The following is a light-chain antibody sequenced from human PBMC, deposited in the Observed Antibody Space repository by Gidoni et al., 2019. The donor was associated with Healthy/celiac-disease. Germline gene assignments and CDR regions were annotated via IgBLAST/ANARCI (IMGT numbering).Light chain of an antibody. CDR3: QKYYSTPPT. J-gene: IGKJ2*01. CDR1: QSVLYSSNNKNY. V-gene: IGKV4-1*01. Sequence: ATINCKSSQSVLYSSNNKNYLAWYQQKPGQPPKLLIYWASTRESGVPDRFSGSGSGRDFTLTISSLQAEDVAVYYCQKYYSTPPTFXXXTKLEIK. CDR2: WAS.